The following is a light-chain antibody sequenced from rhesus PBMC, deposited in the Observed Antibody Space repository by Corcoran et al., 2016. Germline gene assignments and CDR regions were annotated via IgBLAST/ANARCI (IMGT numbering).Light chain of an antibody. CDR1: QGISSY. CDR3: QQHDSVPLT. J-gene: IGKJ4*01. CDR2: KAS. Sequence: DIQMTQSPSSLSASVGDTVTITCRASQGISSYLVWYQQKPGKAPNLLIYKASTLQRGVPSRFRGSGSGTDVTLTISTLQPEDCATYYCQQHDSVPLTFGGGTKVEIK. V-gene: IGKV1-25*01.